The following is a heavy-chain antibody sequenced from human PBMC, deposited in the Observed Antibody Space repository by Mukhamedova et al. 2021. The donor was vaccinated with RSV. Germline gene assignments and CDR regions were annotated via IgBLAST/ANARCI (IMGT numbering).Heavy chain of an antibody. Sequence: GYTQKFQGRVTMTRDTSINTAYLELSSLRSEDTAVYYCALRSVHEYYYYGMDVWGQGTTVTVSS. V-gene: IGHV1-8*01. D-gene: IGHD3-10*02. J-gene: IGHJ6*02. CDR3: ALRSVHEYYYYGMDV.